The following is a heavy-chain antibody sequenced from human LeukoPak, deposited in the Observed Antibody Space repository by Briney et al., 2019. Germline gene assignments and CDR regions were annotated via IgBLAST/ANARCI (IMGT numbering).Heavy chain of an antibody. CDR2: ISSGGST. Sequence: PGGSLRLSCVASGFTVNNNYMNWVRQGPGKGLEWVSVISSGGSTYYADSVTGRFTISRDNSKNTLYLQMNSLRVEDTAAYYCARAGHCTNGICYTADFDYWGQGTLVTVSS. J-gene: IGHJ4*02. CDR1: GFTVNNNY. V-gene: IGHV3-53*01. D-gene: IGHD2-8*01. CDR3: ARAGHCTNGICYTADFDY.